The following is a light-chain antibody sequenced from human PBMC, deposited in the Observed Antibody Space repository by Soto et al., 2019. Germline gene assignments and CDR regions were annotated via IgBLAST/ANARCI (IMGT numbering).Light chain of an antibody. CDR1: SSDVGSYNL. Sequence: QSALTQPASVSGSPGQSITISCTGTSSDVGSYNLVSWYQPHPGKAPKLMIYEGSKRPSGVSNRFSGSKSGNTASLTNSGLQAEDEADYYCCSYAGSSTWVFGGGTKVTVL. CDR3: CSYAGSSTWV. J-gene: IGLJ3*02. CDR2: EGS. V-gene: IGLV2-23*01.